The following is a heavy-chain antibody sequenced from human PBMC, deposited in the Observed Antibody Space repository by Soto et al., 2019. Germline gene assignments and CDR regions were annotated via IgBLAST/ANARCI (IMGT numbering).Heavy chain of an antibody. D-gene: IGHD2-15*01. J-gene: IGHJ3*02. CDR3: ARELAGGSAFDI. Sequence: ASMKSPSKASGYNFSSSGISCVRQDSGQGLEWMGWISAYNGRTNYAQKLQGRVTMTTDTSTSTAYMELRSLRSDDTAVYYCARELAGGSAFDIWGQGTMVTVSS. CDR2: ISAYNGRT. CDR1: GYNFSSSG. V-gene: IGHV1-18*01.